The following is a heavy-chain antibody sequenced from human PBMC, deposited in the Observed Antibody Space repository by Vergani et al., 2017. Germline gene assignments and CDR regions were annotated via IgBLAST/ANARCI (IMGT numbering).Heavy chain of an antibody. CDR2: IRSKAYGGTT. Sequence: EVQLVESGGGLVQPGRSLRLSCTASGFTFGDYAMSWVRQAPGKGLEWVGFIRSKAYGGTTEYAASVKGRFTISRDDSNSIAYLQMNSLKTEDTAVYYCTRAGYYDSSGYSRDWGQGTLVTVSS. CDR1: GFTFGDYA. J-gene: IGHJ4*02. CDR3: TRAGYYDSSGYSRD. V-gene: IGHV3-49*04. D-gene: IGHD3-22*01.